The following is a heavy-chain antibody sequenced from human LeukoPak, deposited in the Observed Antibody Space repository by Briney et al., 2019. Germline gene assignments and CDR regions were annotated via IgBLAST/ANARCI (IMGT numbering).Heavy chain of an antibody. D-gene: IGHD5-24*01. Sequence: GGSLRLSCAASGFTFSSSAMSWVRQAPGKGLEWVSSISGSGSGGSTYYAVSVKGRFTISRGNSKNTLYLQMNSLIAEDTAVYYCAKSGYNRFDYWGQGTRVTVSS. J-gene: IGHJ4*02. CDR1: GFTFSSSA. V-gene: IGHV3-23*01. CDR2: ISGSGSGGST. CDR3: AKSGYNRFDY.